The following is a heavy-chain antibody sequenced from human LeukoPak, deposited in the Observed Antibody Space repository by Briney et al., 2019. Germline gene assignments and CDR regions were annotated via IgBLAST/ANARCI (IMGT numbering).Heavy chain of an antibody. CDR1: GYTFTSYG. D-gene: IGHD3-22*01. CDR3: AREWDFDSSGFYYYY. CDR2: IIPLFGTA. V-gene: IGHV1-69*13. J-gene: IGHJ4*02. Sequence: SVKVSCKASGYTFTSYGISWVRQAPGQGLEWMGGIIPLFGTANYAQRFQGRVTITADESTRTAYMELSSLRSEDTAIYYCAREWDFDSSGFYYYYWGQGTLVTVSS.